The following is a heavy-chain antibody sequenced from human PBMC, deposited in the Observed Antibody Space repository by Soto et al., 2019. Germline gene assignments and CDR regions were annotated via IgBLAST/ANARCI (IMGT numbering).Heavy chain of an antibody. V-gene: IGHV1-69*01. J-gene: IGHJ6*02. CDR1: GGTFSSYA. CDR3: ARVPVVRGVTQRDYYYYGMDV. Sequence: QVQLVQSGAEVKKPGSSVKVSCKASGGTFSSYAISWVRQAPGQGLEWMGGIIPIFGTANYAQKFQGRVTITADESTSTAYMELSSLRSEDTAVYYCARVPVVRGVTQRDYYYYGMDVWGQGTTVTVSS. CDR2: IIPIFGTA. D-gene: IGHD3-10*01.